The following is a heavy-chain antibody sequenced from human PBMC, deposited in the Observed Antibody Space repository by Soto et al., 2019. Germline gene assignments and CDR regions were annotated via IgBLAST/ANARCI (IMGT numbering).Heavy chain of an antibody. Sequence: ASVKVSCKASGFTFTSSSVQWVRQARGQRLEWIGWIVVGSGNTNYAQKFQERVTITRDMSTSTAYMELSSLRSEDTAVYYCAADVGATNYYGMDVWGQGTTVTVSS. V-gene: IGHV1-58*01. D-gene: IGHD1-26*01. CDR2: IVVGSGNT. CDR3: AADVGATNYYGMDV. CDR1: GFTFTSSS. J-gene: IGHJ6*02.